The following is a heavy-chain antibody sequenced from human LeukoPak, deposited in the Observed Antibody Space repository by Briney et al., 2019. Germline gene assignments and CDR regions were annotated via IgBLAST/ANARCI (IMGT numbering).Heavy chain of an antibody. V-gene: IGHV1-18*01. D-gene: IGHD5-18*01. Sequence: ASVKVSCKASGYTFANFGISWVRQAPGLGLEWMGWISGYNGKTNYAQKFQGRVTMTTDTSTWIAFMELRSLRSDDTAVYYCGRQVDTSMALPDYWGQGTLVTVSS. CDR1: GYTFANFG. CDR2: ISGYNGKT. J-gene: IGHJ4*02. CDR3: GRQVDTSMALPDY.